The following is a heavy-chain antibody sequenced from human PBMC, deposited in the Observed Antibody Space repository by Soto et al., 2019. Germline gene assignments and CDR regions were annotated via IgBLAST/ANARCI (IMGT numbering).Heavy chain of an antibody. J-gene: IGHJ6*02. CDR2: VHYSGSI. CDR3: VREDDGGDREYYGLDV. V-gene: IGHV4-30-4*08. CDR1: GGSISYEYYH. D-gene: IGHD3-16*01. Sequence: QVQLQQSGPGLVKPSQTLSLTCTVSGGSISYEYYHWTWIRQSPGTGLEWIGYVHYSGSIMYNPSFKSRVTISVDTSKNQCSLHLSSVTAADTAVYVCVREDDGGDREYYGLDVWGQGTTVTVSS.